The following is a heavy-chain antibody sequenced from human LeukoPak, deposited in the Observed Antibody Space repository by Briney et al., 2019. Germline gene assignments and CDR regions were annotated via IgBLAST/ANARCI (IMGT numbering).Heavy chain of an antibody. CDR3: ARSHYGDYKFDY. CDR1: GGTFSSYA. J-gene: IGHJ4*02. D-gene: IGHD4-17*01. V-gene: IGHV1-69*01. Sequence: ASVKVSCKASGGTFSSYAISWVRQAPGQGLEWMGGIIPIFGTANYAQKFQGRVTVTADESTSTAYMELSSLRSEDTAVYYCARSHYGDYKFDYWGQGTLATVSS. CDR2: IIPIFGTA.